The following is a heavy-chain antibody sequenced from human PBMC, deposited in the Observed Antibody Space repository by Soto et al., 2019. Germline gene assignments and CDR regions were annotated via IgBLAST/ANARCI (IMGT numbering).Heavy chain of an antibody. CDR2: IYYSGST. J-gene: IGHJ6*03. CDR3: AWRFYSNYYYYYYMDG. V-gene: IGHV4-31*03. Sequence: PSETLSLTCTVSGGSISSGGYYWSWIRQHPGKGLEWIRYIYYSGSTYYNQSLKGRVTISVGSSKNQFSLKLSSVTAADTAVYYCAWRFYSNYYYYYYMDGWGKGTTVT. CDR1: GGSISSGGYY. D-gene: IGHD4-4*01.